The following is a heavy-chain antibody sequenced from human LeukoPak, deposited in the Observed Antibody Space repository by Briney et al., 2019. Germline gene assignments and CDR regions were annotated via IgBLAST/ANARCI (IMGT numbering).Heavy chain of an antibody. CDR2: ISSSSSTI. J-gene: IGHJ3*02. Sequence: GGSLRLSCAASGFTLSSYSMNWVRQAPGKGLEWVSYISSSSSTIYYADSVKGRFTISRDNAKNSLYLQMNSLRAEDTAVYYCAREWGQRTDAFDIWGQGTMVTVSS. CDR1: GFTLSSYS. V-gene: IGHV3-48*01. D-gene: IGHD1-26*01. CDR3: AREWGQRTDAFDI.